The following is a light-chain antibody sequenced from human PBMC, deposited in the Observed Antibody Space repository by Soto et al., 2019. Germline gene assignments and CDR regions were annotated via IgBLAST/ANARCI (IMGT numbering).Light chain of an antibody. Sequence: EIVLTQSTGTTPLPPGERATLSCRASQSVGNIHLACDQQRPSQAPRLLIYGASNRATAIPVRFSGSGSGTDFTLTISGLQPEDVARYYYQEYCSSSISFGQGTRLE. V-gene: IGKV3-20*01. CDR2: GAS. CDR1: QSVGNIH. CDR3: QEYCSSSIS. J-gene: IGKJ5*01.